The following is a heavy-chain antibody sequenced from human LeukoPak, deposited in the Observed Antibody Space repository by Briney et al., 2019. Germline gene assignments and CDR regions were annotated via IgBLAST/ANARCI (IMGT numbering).Heavy chain of an antibody. Sequence: ASVKVSCKTSGYTFTDYYLHWVRQAPGQGLEWVGWIHPNSGATHYAQKFQGRLTMTRDTSISTVYMELPRLRSDDPAVYYCARDMGRYSGYDYDYWGQGTLVTASS. J-gene: IGHJ4*02. CDR2: IHPNSGAT. D-gene: IGHD5-12*01. CDR3: ARDMGRYSGYDYDY. CDR1: GYTFTDYY. V-gene: IGHV1-2*02.